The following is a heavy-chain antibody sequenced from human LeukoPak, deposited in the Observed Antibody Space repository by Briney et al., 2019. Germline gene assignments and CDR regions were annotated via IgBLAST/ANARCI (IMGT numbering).Heavy chain of an antibody. V-gene: IGHV3-21*01. J-gene: IGHJ4*02. D-gene: IGHD4-23*01. CDR3: ARDQTVGYFDY. CDR2: ISSSSSYI. Sequence: GGSLRLSCAASGFTFSSYAMSWVRQAPGKGLEWVSSISSSSSYIYYADSVKGRFTISRDNAKNSLYLQMNSLRAEDTAVYYCARDQTVGYFDYWGQGTLVTVSS. CDR1: GFTFSSYA.